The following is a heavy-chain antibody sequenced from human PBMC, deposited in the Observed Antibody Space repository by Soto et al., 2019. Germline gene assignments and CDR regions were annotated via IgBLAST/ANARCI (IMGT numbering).Heavy chain of an antibody. CDR2: INHSGST. V-gene: IGHV4-34*01. D-gene: IGHD3-22*01. CDR3: ARDARYYYDSSGYYFDY. J-gene: IGHJ4*02. Sequence: SETLSLTCAVYGGSFSGYYWSWIRQPPGKGLEWIGEINHSGSTNYNPSLKSRVTISVDTSKNQFSLKLSSVTAADTAMYYCARDARYYYDSSGYYFDYWGQGTLVTVSS. CDR1: GGSFSGYY.